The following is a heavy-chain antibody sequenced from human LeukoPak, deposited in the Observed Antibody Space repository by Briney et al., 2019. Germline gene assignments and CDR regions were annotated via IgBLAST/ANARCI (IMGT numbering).Heavy chain of an antibody. CDR1: GGSISSSSYY. J-gene: IGHJ4*02. D-gene: IGHD6-13*01. Sequence: PSETLSLTCAVSGGSISSSSYYWGWIRQPPGKGLEWIGSIYYSGSTYYNPSLKSRVTISVDTSKNQFPLTLSSVTAADTAVYYCAIFSSWYNYWGQGTLVTVSS. CDR3: AIFSSWYNY. CDR2: IYYSGST. V-gene: IGHV4-39*01.